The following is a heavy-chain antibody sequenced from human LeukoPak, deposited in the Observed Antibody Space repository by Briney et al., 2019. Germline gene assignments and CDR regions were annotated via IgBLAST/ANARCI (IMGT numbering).Heavy chain of an antibody. V-gene: IGHV4-59*08. CDR2: IYYSGST. D-gene: IGHD4-17*01. CDR3: ARQLMGDYVGNDAFDI. J-gene: IGHJ3*02. Sequence: SETLSLTCTVSGGSISSYYWSWIRQPPGMGLEWIGYIYYSGSTNYNPSLKSRVTISVDTSKNQFSLKLSSVTAADTAVYYCARQLMGDYVGNDAFDIWGQGTMVTVSS. CDR1: GGSISSYY.